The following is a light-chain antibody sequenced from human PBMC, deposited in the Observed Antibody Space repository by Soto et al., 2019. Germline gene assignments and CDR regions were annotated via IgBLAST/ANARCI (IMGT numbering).Light chain of an antibody. J-gene: IGKJ5*01. CDR3: QQRSNWPPRIT. Sequence: EIVLTQSPVTLSLSPGERATLSCRASQSVTTYLDWYQQKPGQAPRLLIYDATNRATGIPARFSGSGSGTDFTLTISSLQPEDFAVYYCQQRSNWPPRITFGQGTRLEIK. V-gene: IGKV3-11*01. CDR2: DAT. CDR1: QSVTTY.